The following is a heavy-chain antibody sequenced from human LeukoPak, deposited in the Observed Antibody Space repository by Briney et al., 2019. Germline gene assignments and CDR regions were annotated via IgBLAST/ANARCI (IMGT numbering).Heavy chain of an antibody. J-gene: IGHJ4*02. CDR1: GGSISSYY. D-gene: IGHD6-19*01. CDR2: IYYSGST. Sequence: PSETLSLTCTVSGGSISSYYWSWIRQPPGKRLEWIGYIYYSGSTNYNPSLKSRVTISVDTSKNQFSLKLSSVTAADTAVYYCARQAVADLYYFDYWGQGTLVTVSS. CDR3: ARQAVADLYYFDY. V-gene: IGHV4-59*01.